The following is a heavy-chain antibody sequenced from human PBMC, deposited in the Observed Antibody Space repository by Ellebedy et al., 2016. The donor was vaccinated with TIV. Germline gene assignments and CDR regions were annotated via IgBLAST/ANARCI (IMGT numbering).Heavy chain of an antibody. J-gene: IGHJ4*02. V-gene: IGHV1-69*04. D-gene: IGHD5-18*01. CDR3: ARNTPMAEYFDY. Sequence: AASVKVSCKASGGTFSSYAISWVRQAPGQGLEWMGRIIPILGIANYAQKFQGRVTITADKSTSTAYMELSSLRSEDTAVYYCARNTPMAEYFDYWGQGTLVTVSS. CDR1: GGTFSSYA. CDR2: IIPILGIA.